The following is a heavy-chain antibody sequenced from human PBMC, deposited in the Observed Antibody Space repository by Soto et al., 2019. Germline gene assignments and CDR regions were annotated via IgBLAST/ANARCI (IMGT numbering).Heavy chain of an antibody. Sequence: GGSLRLSCAASGFTFSSYSMNWVRQAPGKGLEWVSYISSSSSTIYYADSVKGRFTISRDNAKNSLYLQMNSLRAEDTAVYYCARGFKLKHIVVAHMDVWGKGTTVTVSS. J-gene: IGHJ6*03. CDR1: GFTFSSYS. CDR2: ISSSSSTI. V-gene: IGHV3-48*01. D-gene: IGHD2-2*01. CDR3: ARGFKLKHIVVAHMDV.